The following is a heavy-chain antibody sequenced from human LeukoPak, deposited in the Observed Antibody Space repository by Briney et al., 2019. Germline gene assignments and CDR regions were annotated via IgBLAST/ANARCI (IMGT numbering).Heavy chain of an antibody. V-gene: IGHV3-30*18. CDR2: ISYDGINK. CDR3: AKDLKSMVRGACMDA. CDR1: GFSFSSYG. D-gene: IGHD3-10*01. J-gene: IGHJ6*02. Sequence: PGGSLRLSCAASGFSFSSYGMHWVRQAPGKGLEWVAVISYDGINKYYADSVKGRLTISRDNSKNTLYLEINSPRAEDTAVYYCAKDLKSMVRGACMDAWGQGTTVTVSS.